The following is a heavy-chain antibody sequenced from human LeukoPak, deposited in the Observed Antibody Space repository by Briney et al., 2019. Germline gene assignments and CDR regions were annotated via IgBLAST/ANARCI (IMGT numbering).Heavy chain of an antibody. CDR1: GLTFSSCG. CDR3: AKDRGGPGVSGYYFDY. D-gene: IGHD3-10*01. V-gene: IGHV3-30*18. Sequence: PGGSLRLSCAASGLTFSSCGMHWVRQAPGKGLEWVAVISYGGNNKYYADSVKGRFTISRDNSKNTLYLQMSSLRAEDTAVYYCAKDRGGPGVSGYYFDYWGQGTLVTVSS. CDR2: ISYGGNNK. J-gene: IGHJ4*02.